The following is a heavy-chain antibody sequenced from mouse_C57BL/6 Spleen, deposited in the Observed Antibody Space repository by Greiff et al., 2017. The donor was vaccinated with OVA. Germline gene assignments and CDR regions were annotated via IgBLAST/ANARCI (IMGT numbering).Heavy chain of an antibody. Sequence: QVQLQQSGAELVKPGASVKISCKASGYAFSSYWMNWVKQRPGKGLEWIGQIYPGDGDTNYNGKFKGKATLTADKSSTTAYMQLSSLTSEDSAVYFCARAWDGYYQDYWGQGTTLTVSS. CDR2: IYPGDGDT. D-gene: IGHD2-3*01. J-gene: IGHJ2*01. CDR1: GYAFSSYW. CDR3: ARAWDGYYQDY. V-gene: IGHV1-80*01.